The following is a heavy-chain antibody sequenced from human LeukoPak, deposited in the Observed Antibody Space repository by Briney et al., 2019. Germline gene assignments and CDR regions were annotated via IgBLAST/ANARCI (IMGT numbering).Heavy chain of an antibody. CDR3: AREGTYYYDS. CDR1: GFTFSSYG. CDR2: IWYDGSNK. Sequence: PGGSLRLSCAASGFTFSSYGMHWVRQAPGKGLEWVAVIWYDGSNKYYADSVKGRFPISRHNSKNTRSLQMNSLRAEDTAVYYCAREGTYYYDSWGQGTLVTVSS. V-gene: IGHV3-33*01. D-gene: IGHD3-22*01. J-gene: IGHJ4*02.